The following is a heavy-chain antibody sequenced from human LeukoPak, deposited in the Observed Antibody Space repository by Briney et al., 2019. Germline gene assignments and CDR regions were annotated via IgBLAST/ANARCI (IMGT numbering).Heavy chain of an antibody. CDR3: ASLSSSGYLGPVDY. CDR1: GFTVSSNY. D-gene: IGHD3-22*01. Sequence: GGSLRLSCAASGFTVSSNYMGWVRQAPGKGLEWVSVIYSGGSTYYADSVKGRFTISRDNSKNTLYLQMNSLRAEDTAVYYCASLSSSGYLGPVDYWGQGTLVTVSS. CDR2: IYSGGST. V-gene: IGHV3-53*01. J-gene: IGHJ4*02.